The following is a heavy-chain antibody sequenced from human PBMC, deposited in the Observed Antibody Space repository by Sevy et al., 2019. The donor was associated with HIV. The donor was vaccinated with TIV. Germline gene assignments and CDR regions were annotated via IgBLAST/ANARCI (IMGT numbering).Heavy chain of an antibody. V-gene: IGHV3-23*01. CDR1: GFAFYDYS. CDR2: LSFGCGKI. D-gene: IGHD2-8*01. Sequence: GGSLRLSCAASGFAFYDYSMSWIRQAPGKGLEWVATLSFGCGKINYADSVKGRFTISRDNSKNSFYLQMDILRVEDTAPYYCAREGCTRPHDYWGQGTRVTVSS. J-gene: IGHJ4*02. CDR3: AREGCTRPHDY.